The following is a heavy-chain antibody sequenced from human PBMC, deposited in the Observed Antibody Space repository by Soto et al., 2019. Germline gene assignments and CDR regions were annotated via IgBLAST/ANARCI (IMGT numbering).Heavy chain of an antibody. V-gene: IGHV1-3*04. CDR2: INTDNGNT. J-gene: IGHJ5*02. CDR3: ARGIATGQLDP. D-gene: IGHD2-15*01. CDR1: GYTFTRYT. Sequence: QVQLVQSGAEVKKPGASVKISCKASGYTFTRYTMNWVRQAPGQRLEWMGWINTDNGNTKSSQKFQDRVIITRDTSASTAYMDLSSLRSEDTDVYYCARGIATGQLDPWGQGTLVTVSS.